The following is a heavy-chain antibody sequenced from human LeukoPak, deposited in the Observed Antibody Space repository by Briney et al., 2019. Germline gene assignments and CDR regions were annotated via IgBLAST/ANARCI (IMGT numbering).Heavy chain of an antibody. CDR2: ISGSGGST. Sequence: GGSLRLSYAASGFTFSSYAMSWVRQAPGKGLEWVSAISGSGGSTYYADSVKGRFTISRDNSKNTLYLQMNSLRAEDTAVYYCAKEHIVVVTATLGYWGQGTLVTVSS. CDR1: GFTFSSYA. D-gene: IGHD2-21*02. CDR3: AKEHIVVVTATLGY. V-gene: IGHV3-23*01. J-gene: IGHJ4*02.